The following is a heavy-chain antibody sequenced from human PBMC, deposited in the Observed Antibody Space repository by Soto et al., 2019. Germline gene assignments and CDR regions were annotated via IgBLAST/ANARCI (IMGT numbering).Heavy chain of an antibody. D-gene: IGHD6-13*01. V-gene: IGHV1-69*02. CDR1: GGTFSSYT. Sequence: QVQLVQSGAEVKKPGSSVKVSCKASGGTFSSYTISWVRQAPGQGLEWMGRIIPILGIANYAQKFQGRVTITAEKSSSTADMELSSLRSEDTAVYYCARLGAAAGTYYFDYWCQGTLVTVSS. J-gene: IGHJ4*02. CDR2: IIPILGIA. CDR3: ARLGAAAGTYYFDY.